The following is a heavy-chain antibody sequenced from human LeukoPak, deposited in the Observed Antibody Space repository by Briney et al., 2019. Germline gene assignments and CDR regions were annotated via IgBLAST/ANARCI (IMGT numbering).Heavy chain of an antibody. V-gene: IGHV4-4*02. CDR1: GGSISSSNW. D-gene: IGHD3-22*01. CDR2: IYHSGST. J-gene: IGHJ3*02. Sequence: SETLSLTCAVSGGSISSSNWWSWVRQPPGKGLEWIGEIYHSGSTNYNPSLKSRVTISVDKSKNQFSLKLSSVTAADTAVYYCAGNYYDSSGHDAFDIWGQGTMVTVSS. CDR3: AGNYYDSSGHDAFDI.